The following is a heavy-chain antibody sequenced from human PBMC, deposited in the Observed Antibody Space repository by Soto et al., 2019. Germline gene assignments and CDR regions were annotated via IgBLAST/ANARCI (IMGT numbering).Heavy chain of an antibody. Sequence: PGGSLRLSCAAFGFSFSTYEMNWVRQAPGKGLEWVAYISSGSDTIHYADSVRGRFTVSRDNAKNSLYLQMNSLRVEDTALYYCARDRAAGGYWGQGTLVTVSS. V-gene: IGHV3-48*03. CDR2: ISSGSDTI. D-gene: IGHD6-13*01. CDR3: ARDRAAGGY. J-gene: IGHJ4*02. CDR1: GFSFSTYE.